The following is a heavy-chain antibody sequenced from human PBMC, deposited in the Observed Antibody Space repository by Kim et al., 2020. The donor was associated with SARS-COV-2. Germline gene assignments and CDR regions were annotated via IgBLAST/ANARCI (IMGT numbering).Heavy chain of an antibody. D-gene: IGHD3-16*02. CDR1: GFTFGSGA. CDR3: AKKRNGRYPSYYNCLMAL. CDR2: LTGGTT. V-gene: IGHV3-23*01. Sequence: GGSLRLSCAVSGFTFGSGAMSWVRQAPGKGLEWVSTLTGGTTLYADSVNGRFTISRDNSKTTLYLQMNNLSAEDTAVYHCAKKRNGRYPSYYNCLMALLG. J-gene: IGHJ6*01.